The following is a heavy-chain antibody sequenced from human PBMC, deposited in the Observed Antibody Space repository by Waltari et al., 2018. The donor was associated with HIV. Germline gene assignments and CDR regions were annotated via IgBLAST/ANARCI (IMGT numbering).Heavy chain of an antibody. J-gene: IGHJ3*02. CDR2: MENKGRT. Sequence: QVQQHQWGAGLLKPSETLARICTVDGVSCNDDSWTWIRQSPRTGLEWFGEMENKGRTTYNPSLRIRVTISFDMSNNQFSLRLTSVTPSDSAVYFCARGTKPARYNGWPRGAFDIWGQGTVVTVSS. CDR1: GVSCNDDS. V-gene: IGHV4-34*01. CDR3: ARGTKPARYNGWPRGAFDI. D-gene: IGHD5-12*01.